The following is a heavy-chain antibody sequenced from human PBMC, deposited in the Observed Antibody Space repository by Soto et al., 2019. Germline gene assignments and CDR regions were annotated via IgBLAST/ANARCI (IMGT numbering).Heavy chain of an antibody. CDR1: GFTFDDYA. D-gene: IGHD2-15*01. V-gene: IGHV3-43D*04. CDR3: AKDTAPVAAAYYYYYGMDV. J-gene: IGHJ6*02. CDR2: ISWDGGST. Sequence: PGGSLRLSCAASGFTFDDYAMHWVRHAPGKGLEWVSLISWDGGSTYYADSVKGRFTISRDNSKNSLYLQMNSLRAEDTALYYCAKDTAPVAAAYYYYYGMDVWGHGTTVTVSS.